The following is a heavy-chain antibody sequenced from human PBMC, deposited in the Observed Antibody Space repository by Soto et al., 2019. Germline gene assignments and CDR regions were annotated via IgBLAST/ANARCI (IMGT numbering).Heavy chain of an antibody. CDR1: GYTFSRYG. Sequence: QVQLVKSGAEVKKPGASVRVSCKASGYTFSRYGISWVRQAPGQGLEWMGWISGFNGNTKESEKLQGRVTLTTDTAANTAHMELRGLRSDDTAVYYCARASAYSTPWSFDNWGQGTLVTVSS. D-gene: IGHD6-13*01. J-gene: IGHJ4*02. CDR2: ISGFNGNT. V-gene: IGHV1-18*01. CDR3: ARASAYSTPWSFDN.